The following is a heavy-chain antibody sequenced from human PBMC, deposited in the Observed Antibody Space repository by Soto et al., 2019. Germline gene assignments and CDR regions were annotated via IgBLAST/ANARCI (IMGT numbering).Heavy chain of an antibody. Sequence: PAWSLGLSCAASAFAFIIDAMNWVRTDPGKGLEWVSVISGSGGSTYYADSVKGRFTISRDNSKNTLYLQMKRLRAEDTAVYYCASRSSGWYFDFWGQGTLVTVSS. CDR3: ASRSSGWYFDF. CDR1: AFAFIIDA. CDR2: ISGSGGST. D-gene: IGHD6-19*01. J-gene: IGHJ4*02. V-gene: IGHV3-23*01.